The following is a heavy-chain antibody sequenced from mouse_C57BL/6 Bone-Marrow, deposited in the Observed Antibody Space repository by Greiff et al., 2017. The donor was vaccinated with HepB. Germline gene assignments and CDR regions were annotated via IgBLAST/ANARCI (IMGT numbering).Heavy chain of an antibody. CDR1: GYSFTGYY. J-gene: IGHJ1*03. D-gene: IGHD1-1*01. V-gene: IGHV1-42*01. CDR2: INPSTGGT. Sequence: EVQLQQSGPELVKPGASVKISCKASGYSFTGYYMNWVKQSPEKSLEWIGEINPSTGGTTYNQKFKAKATSTVDKSSSTAYMQLKSLTSEDSAVYYCARKGIYYGSSHWYFDVWGTGTTVTVSS. CDR3: ARKGIYYGSSHWYFDV.